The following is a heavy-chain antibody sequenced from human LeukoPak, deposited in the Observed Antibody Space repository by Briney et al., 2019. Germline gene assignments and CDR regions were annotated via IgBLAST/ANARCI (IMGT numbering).Heavy chain of an antibody. Sequence: KPGGSLRLTCAASGFTFSSYGMHWVRQAPGKGLEWVLSISSGGSYIYYADSVKGRFTISRDNTKNSLYLQMNSLRAEDTAVYLCAREFIGSWYWDSWGQGTLVTVSS. V-gene: IGHV3-21*01. CDR1: GFTFSSYG. D-gene: IGHD6-13*01. CDR2: ISSGGSYI. J-gene: IGHJ4*02. CDR3: AREFIGSWYWDS.